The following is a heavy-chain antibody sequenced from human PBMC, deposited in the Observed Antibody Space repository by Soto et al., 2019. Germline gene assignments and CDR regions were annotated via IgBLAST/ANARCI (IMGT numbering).Heavy chain of an antibody. V-gene: IGHV4-59*01. Sequence: PSETLSLTCTVSGGSIGSNYWSWIRQPPGKGLEWIGYIFHSGSTTYNPSLKSRVTMSVDTSKNQFSLNLSSVTAADTAVYYCARVDYDFWSGSPPSNYGMDVWGQGTTVTVS. J-gene: IGHJ6*02. CDR3: ARVDYDFWSGSPPSNYGMDV. CDR2: IFHSGST. D-gene: IGHD3-3*01. CDR1: GGSIGSNY.